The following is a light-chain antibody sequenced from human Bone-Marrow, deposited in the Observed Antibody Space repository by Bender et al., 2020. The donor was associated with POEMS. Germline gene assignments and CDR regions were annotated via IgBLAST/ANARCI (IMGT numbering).Light chain of an antibody. CDR2: EVN. Sequence: QSALTQPPSASGSPGQSVTISCTGTSNDVGAYNYVSWYQQHPDKAPKLIIYEVNQRPSGVPDRFSGSKSGNTASLAITGLQAEDEGDYYCQSYDNSLGGWVFGGGTKLTVL. V-gene: IGLV2-8*01. J-gene: IGLJ3*02. CDR3: QSYDNSLGGWV. CDR1: SNDVGAYNY.